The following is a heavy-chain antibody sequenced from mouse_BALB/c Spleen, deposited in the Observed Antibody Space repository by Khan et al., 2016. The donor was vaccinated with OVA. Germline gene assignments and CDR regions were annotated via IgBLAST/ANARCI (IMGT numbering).Heavy chain of an antibody. CDR2: IWAGGST. J-gene: IGHJ4*01. CDR1: GFSLTSYG. CDR3: AGLYYYGSSFYAMDY. Sequence: VQLQESGPGLVAPSQSLSITCTVSGFSLTSYGVHWVRQPPGKGLEWLGVIWAGGSTNYNSALMSRLSISKDNSKSPVFLKMNSLQTDDTAMYYCAGLYYYGSSFYAMDYWGQGTSVTVSS. V-gene: IGHV2-9*02. D-gene: IGHD1-1*01.